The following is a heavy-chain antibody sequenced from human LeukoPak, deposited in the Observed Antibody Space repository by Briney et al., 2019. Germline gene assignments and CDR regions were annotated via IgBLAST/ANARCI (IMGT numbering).Heavy chain of an antibody. CDR3: AKGDYDSSSWSYYFDY. Sequence: ASVKVSCKASGYTFTSYGISWVRQAPGQGLEWMGWISAYNGNTNYAQKLQGRVTMTTDTSTSTAYMELRSLRSDDTAVYYCAKGDYDSSSWSYYFDYWGQGTLVTVSS. V-gene: IGHV1-18*01. CDR1: GYTFTSYG. CDR2: ISAYNGNT. J-gene: IGHJ4*02. D-gene: IGHD6-13*01.